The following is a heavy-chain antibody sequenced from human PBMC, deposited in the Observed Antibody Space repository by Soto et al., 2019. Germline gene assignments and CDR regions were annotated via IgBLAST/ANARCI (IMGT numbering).Heavy chain of an antibody. CDR1: GFTFSSYA. CDR2: ISYDGSNK. D-gene: IGHD6-19*01. V-gene: IGHV3-30-3*01. J-gene: IGHJ4*02. Sequence: QVQLVESGGGVVQPGRSLRLSCAASGFTFSSYAMHWVRQAPGKGLEWVAVISYDGSNKYYADSVKGRFTISRDNSKNTLYLQMNSLRAEDTAVYYCARWRRVAGTPGWDYWGQGTLVTVSS. CDR3: ARWRRVAGTPGWDY.